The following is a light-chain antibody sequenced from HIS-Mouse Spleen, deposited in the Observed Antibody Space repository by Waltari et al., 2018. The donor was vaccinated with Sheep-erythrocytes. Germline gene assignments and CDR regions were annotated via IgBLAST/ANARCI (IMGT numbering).Light chain of an antibody. Sequence: QSALTQPASVSGSPGQSITISCTGTSSDVGGYNHLSWYQQHPGKAPKLMIYDVSNRPSGVSNRFSGSKSGNTASLTISGLQAEDEADYYCSSYTSSSTFVVFGGGTKLTVL. CDR3: SSYTSSSTFVV. CDR1: SSDVGGYNH. CDR2: DVS. J-gene: IGLJ2*01. V-gene: IGLV2-14*03.